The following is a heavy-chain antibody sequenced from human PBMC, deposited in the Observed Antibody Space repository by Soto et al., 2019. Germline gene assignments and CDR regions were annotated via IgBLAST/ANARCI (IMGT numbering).Heavy chain of an antibody. D-gene: IGHD1-26*01. V-gene: IGHV4-4*02. Sequence: QVQLQESGPGLVKPSETLSLTCAVSGGSISICNWWSWVRQTPGKGLEWIGQIHHSGSTNYSPSLTSRVTISVDKSKNQCSLTLNSVTAADTAVYYCARGGYYFYMDVWGKGTTVTVSS. CDR2: IHHSGST. J-gene: IGHJ6*03. CDR1: GGSISICNW. CDR3: ARGGYYFYMDV.